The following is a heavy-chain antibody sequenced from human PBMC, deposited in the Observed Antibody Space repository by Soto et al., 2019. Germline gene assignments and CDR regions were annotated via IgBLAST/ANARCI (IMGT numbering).Heavy chain of an antibody. CDR3: AKGAGGGATRPFDY. Sequence: EVQLLESGGGLVQPGGSLRLSCAASGFTFSSYAMSWVRQAPGKGLEWVSVISGSAGSTYYADSVKGRFTISRDTSKSTLYLQMNSLTAEGTAVYFCAKGAGGGATRPFDYWGQGTLVTVSS. CDR2: ISGSAGST. J-gene: IGHJ4*02. CDR1: GFTFSSYA. V-gene: IGHV3-23*01. D-gene: IGHD2-8*02.